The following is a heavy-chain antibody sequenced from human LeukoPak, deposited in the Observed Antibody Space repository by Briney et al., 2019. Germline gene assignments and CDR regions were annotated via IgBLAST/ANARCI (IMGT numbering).Heavy chain of an antibody. CDR1: GGSISSYY. V-gene: IGHV4-4*07. D-gene: IGHD2-2*01. CDR2: IYTSGST. Sequence: PSETLSLTCTVSGGSISSYYWSWIRQPAGKGLEWIGRIYTSGSTNYNPSLKSRVTMSVDTSKNQFSLKLSSVTAADTAVYYCAREVGSIVVVPAAPPYYYYYMDVWGKGTTVTVSS. CDR3: AREVGSIVVVPAAPPYYYYYMDV. J-gene: IGHJ6*03.